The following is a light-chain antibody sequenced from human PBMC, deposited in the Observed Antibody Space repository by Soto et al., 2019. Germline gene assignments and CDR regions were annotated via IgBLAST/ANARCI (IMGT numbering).Light chain of an antibody. CDR2: DAS. CDR1: QSVASS. CDR3: QQYNNWPIT. Sequence: EIVLTQSPGTLSLSPGERATLSCRASQSVASSRLAWYQQKPGQAPRLVISDASTRATGIPDRFSGSGPGTDFTLTISSLQSEDFAVYFCQQYNNWPITFGQGTRLEIK. V-gene: IGKV3D-15*01. J-gene: IGKJ5*01.